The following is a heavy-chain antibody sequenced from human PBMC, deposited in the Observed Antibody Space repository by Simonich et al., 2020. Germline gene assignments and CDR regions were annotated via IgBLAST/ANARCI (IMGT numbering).Heavy chain of an antibody. CDR3: ARDVDTAMVFDY. D-gene: IGHD5-18*01. J-gene: IGHJ4*02. Sequence: EVQLVESGGGLVKPGGSLRLSCAASGFTFSSYSMNWVRQAPGRGRVWVLSISSSSSYINYADAVKGRFTISRDNAKNSLYLQMNSLRAEDTAVYYCARDVDTAMVFDYWGQGTLVTVSS. CDR1: GFTFSSYS. V-gene: IGHV3-21*01. CDR2: ISSSSSYI.